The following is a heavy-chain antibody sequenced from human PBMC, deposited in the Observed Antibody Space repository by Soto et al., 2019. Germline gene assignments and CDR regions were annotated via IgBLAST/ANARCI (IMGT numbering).Heavy chain of an antibody. J-gene: IGHJ4*01. Sequence: SETLSLTCTVSAGSMSNYYWNWIRQPPGKGLEWIAYIDYSGSTKYNPSHKSRLNISFDTSKSQFSLGLNSVTAADTAIYYCARGPELNFDYWGHGILVTVSS. CDR2: IDYSGST. D-gene: IGHD1-7*01. CDR3: ARGPELNFDY. V-gene: IGHV4-59*01. CDR1: AGSMSNYY.